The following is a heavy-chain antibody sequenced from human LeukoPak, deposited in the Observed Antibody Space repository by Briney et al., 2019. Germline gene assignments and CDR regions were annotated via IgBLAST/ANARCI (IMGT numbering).Heavy chain of an antibody. Sequence: GASVKVSCKASGYTFSSDYLHWIRQAPGQGLEWMGRIKCNSEDINTRYAQKFQGRVTMTWDTSISAVYMELIRLTSDDTAVYYCARDYPGTALTHGLDYWGQGTLVTVSS. D-gene: IGHD1/OR15-1a*01. CDR2: IKCNSEDI. V-gene: IGHV1-2*06. CDR3: ARDYPGTALTHGLDY. CDR1: GYTFSSDY. J-gene: IGHJ4*02.